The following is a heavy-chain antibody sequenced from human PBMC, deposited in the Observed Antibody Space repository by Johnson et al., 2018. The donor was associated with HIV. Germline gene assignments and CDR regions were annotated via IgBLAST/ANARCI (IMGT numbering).Heavy chain of an antibody. V-gene: IGHV3-66*03. CDR3: ARVRGLIAFDI. D-gene: IGHD3-22*01. CDR1: GFTVSSNY. J-gene: IGHJ3*02. Sequence: EVQLVESGGGLIQPGGSLRLSCAASGFTVSSNYMSWVRQAPGKGLEWVSVIYSGGSTYSADTVKGRFTISRDNSKNTLYLQMNSLRAEDTAVYYCARVRGLIAFDIWGQGTMVTVSS. CDR2: IYSGGST.